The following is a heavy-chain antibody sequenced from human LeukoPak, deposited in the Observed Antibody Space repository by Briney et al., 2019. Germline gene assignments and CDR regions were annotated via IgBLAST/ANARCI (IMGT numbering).Heavy chain of an antibody. CDR1: GGSISSSSYY. CDR2: IYYSGST. J-gene: IGHJ4*02. V-gene: IGHV4-39*07. Sequence: SETLSLTCTVSGGSISSSSYYWGWIRQPPGKGLEWIGSIYYSGSTYYNPSLKSRVTISVDTSKNQFSLKLSSVTAADTAVYYCASSDWSWWVPFDYWGQGTLVTVSS. D-gene: IGHD2-8*02. CDR3: ASSDWSWWVPFDY.